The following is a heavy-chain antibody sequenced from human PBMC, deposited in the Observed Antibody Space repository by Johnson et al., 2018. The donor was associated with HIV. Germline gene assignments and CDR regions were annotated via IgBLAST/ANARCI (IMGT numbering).Heavy chain of an antibody. CDR3: AKDRGYGGNLDAFDI. CDR2: FHSGGSA. Sequence: VQLVESGGGLIQPGGSLRLSCEASGFTVSSNSLSWVRQAPGKGLEWVSGFHSGGSAYYTDSVKGRFTISRDNSKNTLYLQMNSLRAEDTAVYYCAKDRGYGGNLDAFDIWGQGTMVTVSS. D-gene: IGHD4-23*01. CDR1: GFTVSSNS. V-gene: IGHV3-66*03. J-gene: IGHJ3*02.